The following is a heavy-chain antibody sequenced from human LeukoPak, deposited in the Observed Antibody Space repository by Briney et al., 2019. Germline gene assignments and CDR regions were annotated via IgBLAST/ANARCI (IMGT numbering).Heavy chain of an antibody. V-gene: IGHV3-33*01. CDR2: IWYDGSNK. D-gene: IGHD4-17*01. J-gene: IGHJ3*02. CDR3: ARDRSGGDYVDAFDI. CDR1: GFTFSSYG. Sequence: PGRSLRLSCAASGFTFSSYGMHWVRKAPGKGLEWVAVIWYDGSNKYYADSVKGRFTISRDNSKNTLYLQMNSLRAEDTAVYYCARDRSGGDYVDAFDIWGQGTMVTVSS.